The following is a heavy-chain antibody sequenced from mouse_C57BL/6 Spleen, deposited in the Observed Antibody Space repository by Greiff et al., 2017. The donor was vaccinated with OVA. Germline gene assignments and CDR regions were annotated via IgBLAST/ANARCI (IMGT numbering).Heavy chain of an antibody. V-gene: IGHV5-9*01. J-gene: IGHJ2*01. CDR3: ARGDYYFDY. Sequence: EVKLMESGGGLVKPGGSLKLSCAASGFTFSSYTMSWVRQTPEKRLEWVATISGGGGNTYYPDSVKGRFTISRDNAKNTRYLQMSSLRSEDTALYYCARGDYYFDYWGQGTTLTVSS. CDR1: GFTFSSYT. CDR2: ISGGGGNT.